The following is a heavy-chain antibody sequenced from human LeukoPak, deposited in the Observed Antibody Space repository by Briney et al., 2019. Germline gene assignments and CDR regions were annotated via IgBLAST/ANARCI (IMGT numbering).Heavy chain of an antibody. J-gene: IGHJ4*02. Sequence: ASVKVSCKASGYTFTSYYMHWVRQAPGQGLEWMGIINPSGGSTSYAQKFQGRVTMTRDMSTSTVYMELSSLRSEDTAMYYCAGGSSPKLPDYWGQGTLVTVSS. V-gene: IGHV1-46*01. CDR2: INPSGGST. D-gene: IGHD1-26*01. CDR1: GYTFTSYY. CDR3: AGGSSPKLPDY.